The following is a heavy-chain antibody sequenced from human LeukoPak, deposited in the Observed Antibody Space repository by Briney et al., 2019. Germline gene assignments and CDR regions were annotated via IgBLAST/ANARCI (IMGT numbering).Heavy chain of an antibody. V-gene: IGHV4-61*02. CDR2: IYTSGST. CDR3: AREGMVRGVIKGYYYYGMDV. CDR1: GGSISSGSYY. D-gene: IGHD3-10*01. J-gene: IGHJ6*02. Sequence: SQTLSLTCTVSGGSISSGSYYWSWIRQPAGKGLEWIGRIYTSGSTNYNPSLKSRVTMSVDTSKNQFSLKLSSVTAADTAVYYCAREGMVRGVIKGYYYYGMDVWGQGTTVTVSS.